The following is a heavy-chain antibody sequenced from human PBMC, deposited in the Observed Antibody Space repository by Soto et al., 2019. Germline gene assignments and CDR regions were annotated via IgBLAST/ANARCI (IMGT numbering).Heavy chain of an antibody. CDR3: ARVCGGDCHYGMDV. V-gene: IGHV4-31*03. D-gene: IGHD2-21*02. CDR1: CGSLSSGGYY. Sequence: QVPLQESGPGLVKPSQTLSLTCTVSCGSLSSGGYYWSWIRPHPGKGLEWIGYIYYSGSTYYNPSLKSRVTISVDTSKNQFSLKLSSVTAADTAVYYCARVCGGDCHYGMDVWGQGTTVTVSS. J-gene: IGHJ6*02. CDR2: IYYSGST.